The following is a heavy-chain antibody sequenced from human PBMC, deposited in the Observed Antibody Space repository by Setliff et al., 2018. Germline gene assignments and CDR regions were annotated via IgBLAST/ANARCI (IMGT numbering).Heavy chain of an antibody. J-gene: IGHJ6*03. Sequence: ASVKVSCKASRYTFTSYGVHWVRQAPGQRLEWMGWINAANGNTKYSQKFQGRVTMTTDTSTSTAYMELRSLRSDDTAVYYCARRNFYYDSSGFALYYYYMDVWGKGTTVTVSS. V-gene: IGHV1-3*01. CDR2: INAANGNT. D-gene: IGHD3-22*01. CDR1: RYTFTSYG. CDR3: ARRNFYYDSSGFALYYYYMDV.